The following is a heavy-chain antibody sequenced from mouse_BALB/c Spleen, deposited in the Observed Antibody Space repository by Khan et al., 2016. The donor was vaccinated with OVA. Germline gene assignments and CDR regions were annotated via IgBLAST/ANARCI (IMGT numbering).Heavy chain of an antibody. J-gene: IGHJ3*01. CDR2: INTETGEP. D-gene: IGHD1-1*01. V-gene: IGHV9-2-1*01. Sequence: QIQLVQSGPELKKPGETVKISCKASGYTFTDYSMHWVKQAPGKGLKWMGWINTETGEPTYADDFKGRFAFSLETSASTAYLQINNRKNEDTATYFCARNFLYYYGSSPVAYWGQGTLVTVAA. CDR3: ARNFLYYYGSSPVAY. CDR1: GYTFTDYS.